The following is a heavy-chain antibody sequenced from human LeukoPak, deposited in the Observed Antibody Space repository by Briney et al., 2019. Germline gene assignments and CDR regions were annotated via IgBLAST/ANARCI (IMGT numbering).Heavy chain of an antibody. CDR3: ASSITTPSAAFDI. J-gene: IGHJ3*02. D-gene: IGHD3-10*01. CDR1: GGSISSSSYY. V-gene: IGHV4-39*07. CDR2: IYYSGST. Sequence: SETLSLTCTVSGGSISSSSYYWGWIRQPPGKGLEWIGSIYYSGSTYYNPSLKSRVTISVDTSKNQFSLKLSSVTAADTAVYYCASSITTPSAAFDIWGQGTMVTVSS.